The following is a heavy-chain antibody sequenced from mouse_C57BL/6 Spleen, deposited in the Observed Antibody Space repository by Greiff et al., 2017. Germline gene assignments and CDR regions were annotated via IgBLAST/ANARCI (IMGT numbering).Heavy chain of an antibody. CDR2: INPSNGGT. D-gene: IGHD2-5*01. J-gene: IGHJ2*01. CDR3: ARSRCYSNPYYFDY. CDR1: GYTFTSYW. V-gene: IGHV1-53*01. Sequence: QVQLMQPGTELVKPGASVKLSCKASGYTFTSYWMHWVNQRPGQGLEWIGNINPSNGGTNYNEKFKRKATLTVGNSSSTAYMQISSLTSEDSAVYYYARSRCYSNPYYFDYWGQGTTLTVSS.